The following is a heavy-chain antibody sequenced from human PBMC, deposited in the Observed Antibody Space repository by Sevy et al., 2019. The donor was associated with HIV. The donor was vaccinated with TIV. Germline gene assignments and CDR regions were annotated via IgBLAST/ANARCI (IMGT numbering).Heavy chain of an antibody. CDR1: GYTLTKLP. V-gene: IGHV1-24*01. D-gene: IGHD3-3*01. CDR3: ATLDFWSENPFYGTDV. Sequence: APVKVSCKVSGYTLTKLPMHWVRQAPGKGLEWMGGFDPEDGETIYEQRFQGRGTMTEDTSTDTAYMELSSLRSEDTAVYYCATLDFWSENPFYGTDVWGQGTTVTVSS. CDR2: FDPEDGET. J-gene: IGHJ6*02.